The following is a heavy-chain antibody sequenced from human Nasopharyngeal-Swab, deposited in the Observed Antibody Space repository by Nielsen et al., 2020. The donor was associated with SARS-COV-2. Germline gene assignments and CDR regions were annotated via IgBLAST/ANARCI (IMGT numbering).Heavy chain of an antibody. CDR3: AHTREKWRVAFDY. D-gene: IGHD6-19*01. CDR1: GFSLSTSGVG. Sequence: SGPTLVKPTQTLTLTCTFSGFSLSTSGVGVGWIRQPPGQALEWLAVIYWDGDKRLQSRLNITKDVSKNQVVLTMSNMDPVDTATYYCAHTREKWRVAFDYWGQGTLVTVSS. CDR2: IYWDGDK. J-gene: IGHJ4*02. V-gene: IGHV2-5*02.